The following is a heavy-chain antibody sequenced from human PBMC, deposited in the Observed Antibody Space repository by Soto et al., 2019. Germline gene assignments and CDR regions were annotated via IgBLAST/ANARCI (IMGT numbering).Heavy chain of an antibody. V-gene: IGHV1-69*01. CDR1: GGTFSSYA. D-gene: IGHD6-13*01. Sequence: QVQLVQSGAEVKKPGSSVKVSCKASGGTFSSYAISWVRQAPGQGREWMGGIIPIFGTANYAQKFQGRVTRTEDESTSKAYMELSSLRSEDTAVYYCARDQEQLVSGLYGMDVWGQGTTVTVSS. CDR2: IIPIFGTA. CDR3: ARDQEQLVSGLYGMDV. J-gene: IGHJ6*02.